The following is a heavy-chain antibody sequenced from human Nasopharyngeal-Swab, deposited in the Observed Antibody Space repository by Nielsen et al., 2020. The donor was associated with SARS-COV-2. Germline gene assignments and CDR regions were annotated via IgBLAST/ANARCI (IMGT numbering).Heavy chain of an antibody. CDR2: ISGSGGST. V-gene: IGHV3-23*01. D-gene: IGHD3-3*01. Sequence: WIRQPPGKGLEWVSAISGSGGSTYYADSVKGRFTISRDNSKNTLYLQMNSLRAEDTAVYYCAKDLKPMYCDFWSGYYTDYYYYMDVWGKGTTVTVSS. CDR3: AKDLKPMYCDFWSGYYTDYYYYMDV. J-gene: IGHJ6*03.